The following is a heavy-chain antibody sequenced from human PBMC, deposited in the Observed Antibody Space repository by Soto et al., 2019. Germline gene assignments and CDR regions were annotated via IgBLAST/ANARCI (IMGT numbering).Heavy chain of an antibody. Sequence: AGGSLRLSCAASGFTVSSNYMSWVRQAPGKGLEWVSVIYSGGSTYYADSVKGRFTISRDNSKNTLYLQMNSLRAEDTAVYYCARYDYTDFDYWGQGTLVTVSS. D-gene: IGHD4-4*01. CDR1: GFTVSSNY. J-gene: IGHJ4*02. CDR3: ARYDYTDFDY. CDR2: IYSGGST. V-gene: IGHV3-66*01.